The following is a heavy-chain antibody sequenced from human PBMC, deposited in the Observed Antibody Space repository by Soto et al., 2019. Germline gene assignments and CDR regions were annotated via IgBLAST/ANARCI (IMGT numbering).Heavy chain of an antibody. D-gene: IGHD2-21*02. J-gene: IGHJ4*02. CDR1: GGSVTSGNYY. V-gene: IGHV4-61*01. CDR2: IYYSGST. CDR3: ARGPVVTPFVDY. Sequence: SETLSLTCTVSGGSVTSGNYYWSWIRQPPGKGLEWIGHIYYSGSTNYNPSLKSRVTISVDAPKNQFSLQLSSVTAADTAIYYCARGPVVTPFVDYWGQGTLVTVSS.